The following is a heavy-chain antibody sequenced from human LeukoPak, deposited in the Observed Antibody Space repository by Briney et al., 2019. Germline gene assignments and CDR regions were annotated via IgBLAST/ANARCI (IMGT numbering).Heavy chain of an antibody. D-gene: IGHD6-13*01. CDR2: INPSGGST. Sequence: ASVKVSCKASGYTFTSSYIHWVRQAPGQGLEWMGIINPSGGSTSYAQKFQGRVTMTRDTSTSTGYMELSSLRSEDTAIYYCASGAAAGALFNSWGQGTLVTVSS. J-gene: IGHJ4*02. CDR3: ASGAAAGALFNS. V-gene: IGHV1-46*01. CDR1: GYTFTSSY.